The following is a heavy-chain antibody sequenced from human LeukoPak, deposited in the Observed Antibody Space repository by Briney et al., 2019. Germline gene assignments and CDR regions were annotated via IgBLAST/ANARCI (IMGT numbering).Heavy chain of an antibody. V-gene: IGHV4-38-2*02. Sequence: PSETLSLTCTVSGYSISSGYYWGWIRQPPGKGLEWIGSIYHSGSTYYNPSLKSRVTISVDTSKNQFSLKLSSVTAADTAVYFCARPAAAYSKSHFQHWGQGTLVTVSS. D-gene: IGHD2-2*01. CDR1: GYSISSGYY. J-gene: IGHJ1*01. CDR2: IYHSGST. CDR3: ARPAAAYSKSHFQH.